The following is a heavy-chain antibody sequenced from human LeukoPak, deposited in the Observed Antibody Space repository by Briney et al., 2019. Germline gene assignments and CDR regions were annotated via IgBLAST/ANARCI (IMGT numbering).Heavy chain of an antibody. CDR1: GFTFSNFA. D-gene: IGHD1-7*01. Sequence: GGSLRLSCAASGFTFSNFAMSWVRQAPGKGLEWVSTLSGRGDDPYYADSVKGRFTVSRDNSKNTLYLQMNSLRAEDTAVYHCARAVIPTTSRHFDYWGQGTLVTVSS. CDR3: ARAVIPTTSRHFDY. CDR2: LSGRGDDP. J-gene: IGHJ4*02. V-gene: IGHV3-23*01.